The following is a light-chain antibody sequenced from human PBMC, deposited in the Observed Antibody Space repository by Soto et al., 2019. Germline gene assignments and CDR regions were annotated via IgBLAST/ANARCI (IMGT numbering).Light chain of an antibody. CDR1: SNDIGGYNY. CDR2: DVT. V-gene: IGLV2-14*03. CDR3: TSYSYTSSRQL. Sequence: QSVLTQPASVSGSPGQSITIPCTGTSNDIGGYNYVSWYQQFPGKAPKLIIYDVTNRPSGVSFRFSGSKSGNTASLTISGLQAEDVSGYHCTSYSYTSSRQLFGAGTKLT. J-gene: IGLJ1*01.